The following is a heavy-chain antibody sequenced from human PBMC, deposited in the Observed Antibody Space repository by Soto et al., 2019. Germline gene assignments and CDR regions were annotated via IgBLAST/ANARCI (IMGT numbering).Heavy chain of an antibody. J-gene: IGHJ6*03. V-gene: IGHV1-69*13. D-gene: IGHD6-6*01. CDR2: IIPIFGTA. Sequence: ASVKVSCKASGGTFSSYAISWVRQAPGQGLEWMGGIIPIFGTANYAQKFQGRVTITADESTSTAYMELSSLRSEDTAVYYCARGPSIAARYYYYYYMDVWGKGTTVTVSS. CDR1: GGTFSSYA. CDR3: ARGPSIAARYYYYYYMDV.